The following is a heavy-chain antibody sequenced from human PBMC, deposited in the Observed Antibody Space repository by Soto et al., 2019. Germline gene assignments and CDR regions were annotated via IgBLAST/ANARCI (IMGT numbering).Heavy chain of an antibody. Sequence: GASVNVSCKASGYTFTSYGISWVRQAPGQGLEWMGWISAYNGNTTYAQKLQGRVTMTTDTSTSTAYMELRSLRSDDTAVYYCARDSPHYGDYVGRWGQGTLLTVSS. J-gene: IGHJ4*02. D-gene: IGHD4-17*01. V-gene: IGHV1-18*01. CDR2: ISAYNGNT. CDR1: GYTFTSYG. CDR3: ARDSPHYGDYVGR.